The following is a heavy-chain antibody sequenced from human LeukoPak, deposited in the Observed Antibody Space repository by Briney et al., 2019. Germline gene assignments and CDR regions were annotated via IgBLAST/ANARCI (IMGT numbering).Heavy chain of an antibody. CDR3: ARATGSYYYYYMDV. CDR2: INPNSGGT. Sequence: ASVKVSCKAFGYTFTRYYMHWVRQAPGQGLEWMGWINPNSGGTNYAQKFQGRVTMTRDTSISTAYMELSRLRSDDTAVYYCARATGSYYYYYMDVWGKGTTVTVSS. V-gene: IGHV1-2*02. CDR1: GYTFTRYY. D-gene: IGHD4-17*01. J-gene: IGHJ6*03.